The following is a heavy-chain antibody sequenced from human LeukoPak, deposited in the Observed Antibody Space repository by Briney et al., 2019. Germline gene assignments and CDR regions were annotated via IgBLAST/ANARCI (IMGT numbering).Heavy chain of an antibody. CDR1: GGSISSYY. CDR3: ARVLHSEDGVGDAFDI. CDR2: IYYSGST. D-gene: IGHD1-14*01. V-gene: IGHV4-59*01. Sequence: PSETLSLTCTVSGGSISSYYWSWIRQPPGKGLEWIGYIYYSGSTNYNPSLKSRVTISVDTSKNQFSLKLSSVTAADTAVYYCARVLHSEDGVGDAFDIWGQGTMVTVSS. J-gene: IGHJ3*02.